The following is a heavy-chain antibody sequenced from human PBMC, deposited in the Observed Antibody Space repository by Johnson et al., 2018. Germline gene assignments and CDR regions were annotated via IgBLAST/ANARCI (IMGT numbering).Heavy chain of an antibody. V-gene: IGHV1-69*12. CDR2: IIPIFGTA. D-gene: IGHD3-16*01. Sequence: QVQLVQSGTEVKKPGSSVKVSCKASGGTFSSYAISWVRQAPGQGLEWMGGIIPIFGTANYAQKFQGRVTITADESTSKAYMERGSLRSEDTAVYYCARDIGDTQGGEAFDIWGQGTMVTVSS. CDR3: ARDIGDTQGGEAFDI. J-gene: IGHJ3*02. CDR1: GGTFSSYA.